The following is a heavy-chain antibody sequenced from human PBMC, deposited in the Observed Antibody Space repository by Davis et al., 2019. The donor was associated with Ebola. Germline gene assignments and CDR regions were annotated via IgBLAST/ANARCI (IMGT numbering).Heavy chain of an antibody. CDR3: VRDAGRLLLSGRFDP. Sequence: SLKISCAASGFTFNQYAMTWVRQAPGKGLEWVSGITYNSVGIGYADSVTGRFTLSRDNTRNSLYLQMNSLRAEDTPVYYCVRDAGRLLLSGRFDPWGQGTLVTVSS. J-gene: IGHJ5*02. CDR2: ITYNSVGI. V-gene: IGHV3-9*01. CDR1: GFTFNQYA. D-gene: IGHD2/OR15-2a*01.